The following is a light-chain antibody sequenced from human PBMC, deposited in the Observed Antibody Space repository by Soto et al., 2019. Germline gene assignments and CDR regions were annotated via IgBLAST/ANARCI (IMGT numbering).Light chain of an antibody. CDR1: QSVTNSC. CDR2: GAS. Sequence: EIVLSQSPGTLSLSPGEIATLSCRESQSVTNSCFAWYQQKPGQAPRLLIYGASRRATGIPDRFTGSGSGTDFAFTISRLEGEDFAVYYCQQYVSSPCAFGQGTKVEI. V-gene: IGKV3-20*01. J-gene: IGKJ1*01. CDR3: QQYVSSPCA.